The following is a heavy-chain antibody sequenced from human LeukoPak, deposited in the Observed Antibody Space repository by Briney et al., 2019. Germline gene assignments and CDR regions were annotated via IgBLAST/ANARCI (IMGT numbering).Heavy chain of an antibody. V-gene: IGHV1-69-2*01. CDR1: GYTFTDYY. J-gene: IGHJ3*02. D-gene: IGHD5-18*01. CDR3: ATLGDTARTGDAFDI. Sequence: ASVKISCKVSGYTFTDYYMHWVQQAPGKGLGWMGLVDPEDGETIYAEKFQGRVTITADTSTDTAYMELSSLRSEDTAVYYCATLGDTARTGDAFDIWGQGTMVTVSS. CDR2: VDPEDGET.